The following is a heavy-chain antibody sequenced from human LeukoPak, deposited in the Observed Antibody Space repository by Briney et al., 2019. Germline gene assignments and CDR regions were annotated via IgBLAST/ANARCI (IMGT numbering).Heavy chain of an antibody. V-gene: IGHV3-48*01. CDR1: GFSFSNYG. CDR2: ITGHGDTT. CDR3: AREGHTFGY. D-gene: IGHD2-21*01. J-gene: IGHJ4*02. Sequence: GGTQRLSCAASGFSFSNYGMNWVRQAPGKGLEWVSGITGHGDTTYYADSVKGRFTISRDNAKNSLYLQMNSLRAEGTAVYYCAREGHTFGYWGQGTLVTVSS.